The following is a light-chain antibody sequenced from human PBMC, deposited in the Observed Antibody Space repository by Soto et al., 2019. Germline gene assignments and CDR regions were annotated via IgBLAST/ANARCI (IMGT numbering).Light chain of an antibody. CDR3: GADHGSGSNFVVV. CDR1: SGYSNYK. CDR2: VGTGGIVG. V-gene: IGLV9-49*01. Sequence: QSVLTQPPSASASLGASVTLTCTLSSGYSNYKVDWYQQRPGKGPRFVMRVGTGGIVGSKGDGIPDRFSVLGSGLNRYLTIENSQEEDESDYHCGADHGSGSNFVVVFGGGTKLTVL. J-gene: IGLJ2*01.